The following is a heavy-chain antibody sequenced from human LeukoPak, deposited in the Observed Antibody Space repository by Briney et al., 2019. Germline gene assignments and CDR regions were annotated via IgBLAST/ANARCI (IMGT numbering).Heavy chain of an antibody. Sequence: SVKVSCKASGYTFTSYGISWVRQAPGQGLEWMGGIIPIFGTANYAQKFQGRVTITADESTSTAYMELSSLRSEDTAVYYCASNTFRSGYFDYWGQGTLVTVSS. CDR3: ASNTFRSGYFDY. CDR1: GYTFTSYG. V-gene: IGHV1-69*13. CDR2: IIPIFGTA. D-gene: IGHD2-2*02. J-gene: IGHJ4*02.